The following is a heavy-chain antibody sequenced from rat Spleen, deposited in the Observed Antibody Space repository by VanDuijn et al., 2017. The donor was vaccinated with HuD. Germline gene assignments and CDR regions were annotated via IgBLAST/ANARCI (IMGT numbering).Heavy chain of an antibody. J-gene: IGHJ3*01. V-gene: IGHV5S10*01. CDR3: ARRDNNSNWFAY. CDR2: INYDGRST. Sequence: EVQLVESGGGLVQPGRSLKLSCAASGFTFSDYNMAWVRQAPKKGLEWVATINYDGRSTFYRDSVRDRFTISRDNGKNTLYLQIDSLKSEDTATYYCARRDNNSNWFAYWGQGTLVTVSS. D-gene: IGHD1-10*01. CDR1: GFTFSDYN.